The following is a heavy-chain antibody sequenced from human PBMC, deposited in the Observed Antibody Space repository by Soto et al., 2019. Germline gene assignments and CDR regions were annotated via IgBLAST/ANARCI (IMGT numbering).Heavy chain of an antibody. CDR3: ARGGFYMTVANFDC. D-gene: IGHD6-19*01. J-gene: IGHJ4*02. V-gene: IGHV6-1*01. CDR2: TYHRSKWYH. CDR1: GDSVSGNSVA. Sequence: SQTLSLTCAMSGDSVSGNSVALYWIRQSPSRGLEWLGRTYHRSKWYHDYAVSVKSRITISPDTSKNQFSLQLTSVTPGDTAVYYCARGGFYMTVANFDCWGQGTLVTVSS.